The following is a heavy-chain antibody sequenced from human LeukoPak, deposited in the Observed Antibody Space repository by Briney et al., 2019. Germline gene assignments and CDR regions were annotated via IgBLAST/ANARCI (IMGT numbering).Heavy chain of an antibody. D-gene: IGHD3-10*01. V-gene: IGHV1-2*02. CDR1: GYTFTGYY. J-gene: IGHJ5*02. Sequence: GASVKVSCKASGYTFTGYYMHWVRQAPGQGLEWMGWINPNSGGTNYAQKFQGRVTMTRDTSISTAYMELSRLRSDDTAVYYCARDMVRGVIMVQEKLGWFDPWGQGTLVTVSS. CDR3: ARDMVRGVIMVQEKLGWFDP. CDR2: INPNSGGT.